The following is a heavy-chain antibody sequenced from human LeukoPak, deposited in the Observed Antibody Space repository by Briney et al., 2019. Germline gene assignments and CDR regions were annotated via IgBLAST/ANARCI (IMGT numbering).Heavy chain of an antibody. CDR3: ARGRGYGGNYLRSFDI. Sequence: SETLSLTCTVSGDSIGSYFWSWIRQPPGKGLEWIGYNSGSTNYNPSLKSRVTILLDRSKNQFSLKLSSVTAADTAIYYCARGRGYGGNYLRSFDIWGQWTMVTVSS. CDR2: NSGST. V-gene: IGHV4-59*08. CDR1: GDSIGSYF. D-gene: IGHD1-26*01. J-gene: IGHJ3*02.